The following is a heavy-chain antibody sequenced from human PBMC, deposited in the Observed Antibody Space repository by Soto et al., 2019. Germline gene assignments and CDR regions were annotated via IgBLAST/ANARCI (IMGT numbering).Heavy chain of an antibody. CDR2: INSDGTKI. J-gene: IGHJ5*02. D-gene: IGHD5-12*01. CDR1: GFTFNTYW. CDR3: ATVATNSYNWLDP. Sequence: EVQLVESGGILVQPGGSLRLSCAASGFTFNTYWMHWVHQAPGKGLVWVSRINSDGTKIDYADSVKGRFTISRDNAKNTVYLQMTSLRAEDTAVYYCATVATNSYNWLDPWGQGTLVTVSS. V-gene: IGHV3-74*01.